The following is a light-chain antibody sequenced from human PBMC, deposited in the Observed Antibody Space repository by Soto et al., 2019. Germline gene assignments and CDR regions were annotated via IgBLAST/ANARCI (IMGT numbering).Light chain of an antibody. CDR2: DAS. CDR1: QSISSNY. CDR3: QQYAGSPRT. V-gene: IGKV3-20*01. Sequence: EIVLTQSPGTLSLSPGERATLSCRASQSISSNYLAWYQQTPGQAPRLLIYDASSRAAGIPDRFSSSGSGTDFALTISRLEPEDFGVYCCQQYAGSPRTFGQGTKVEVK. J-gene: IGKJ1*01.